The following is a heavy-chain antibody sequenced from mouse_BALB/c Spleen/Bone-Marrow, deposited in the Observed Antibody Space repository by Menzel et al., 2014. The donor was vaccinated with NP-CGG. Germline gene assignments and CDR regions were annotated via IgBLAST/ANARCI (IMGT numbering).Heavy chain of an antibody. CDR2: ILPGSGST. V-gene: IGHV1-9*01. CDR1: GYTFSSYR. CDR3: ARSTGTWDY. Sequence: QVQLQQSGVELMKPGASVKISCKATGYTFSSYRIEWVKQRPGHGLEWIGEILPGSGSTNYNEKFKGKATFTADTSSNTAYMQLSSLTSEDSAVYYCARSTGTWDYWGQGTTLTVSS. J-gene: IGHJ2*01. D-gene: IGHD4-1*02.